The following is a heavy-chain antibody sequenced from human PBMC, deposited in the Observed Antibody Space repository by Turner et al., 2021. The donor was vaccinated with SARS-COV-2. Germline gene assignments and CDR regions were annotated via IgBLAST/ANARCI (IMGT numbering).Heavy chain of an antibody. D-gene: IGHD1-20*01. J-gene: IGHJ4*02. CDR1: GFTFDDYA. CDR3: AKDRWYNWNYFDY. CDR2: ISWNSGSI. V-gene: IGHV3-9*01. Sequence: EVQLVESGGGLIQPGRSRSLSGAAFGFTFDDYAMHWVRQAPGKGLEWVSGISWNSGSIGYADSVKGRFTISRDNAKNSLYLQMNSLRAEDTALYYCAKDRWYNWNYFDYWGQGTLVTVSS.